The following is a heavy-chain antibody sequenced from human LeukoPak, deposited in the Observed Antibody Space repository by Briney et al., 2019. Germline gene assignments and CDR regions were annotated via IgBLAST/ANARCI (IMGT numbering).Heavy chain of an antibody. CDR2: LYSSGST. J-gene: IGHJ6*03. CDR3: ARNVGSYYNCYMDV. V-gene: IGHV4-59*01. D-gene: IGHD3-10*01. Sequence: SETLSLTCTVSGGSISSYYWSWIRQPPGKGLECIGYLYSSGSTNYNPSLKSRVTISVDTSKNQFSLKRSSVTAAVTAVYYCARNVGSYYNCYMDVWGKGTTVTVSS. CDR1: GGSISSYY.